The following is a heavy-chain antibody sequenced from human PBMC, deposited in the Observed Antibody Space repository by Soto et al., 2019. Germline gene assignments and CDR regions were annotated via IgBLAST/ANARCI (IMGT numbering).Heavy chain of an antibody. CDR3: ARSIVVVTALDY. J-gene: IGHJ4*02. V-gene: IGHV1-8*01. CDR1: GYTFTSYD. D-gene: IGHD2-21*02. Sequence: ASVKVSCKASGYTFTSYDINWVRQATGQGLEWMGWMNPNNANTDYAQKFQGRVTMTRNTSAGTAYMELSSLRSEDTAVYYCARSIVVVTALDYWGQGTLVTVSS. CDR2: MNPNNANT.